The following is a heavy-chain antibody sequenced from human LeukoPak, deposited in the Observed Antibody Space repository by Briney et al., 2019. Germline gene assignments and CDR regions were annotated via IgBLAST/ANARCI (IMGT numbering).Heavy chain of an antibody. CDR2: ITPDGDST. J-gene: IGHJ6*03. CDR1: GYSFINYF. D-gene: IGHD1-7*01. V-gene: IGHV1-46*01. CDR3: ARAGRNYGTSHYYYYYMDV. Sequence: ASVKVSCKSSGYSFINYFIHWVRQAPGQGLEWMGRITPDGDSTTNAQRFQGRVTLTRDTSTSTVYMELRSLRSDDTALYYCARAGRNYGTSHYYYYYMDVWGKGTTVTVSS.